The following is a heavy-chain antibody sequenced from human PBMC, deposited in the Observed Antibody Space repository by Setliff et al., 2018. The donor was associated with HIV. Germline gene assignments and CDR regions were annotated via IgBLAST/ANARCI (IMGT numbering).Heavy chain of an antibody. J-gene: IGHJ5*02. CDR1: GGSVSSSNW. D-gene: IGHD6-19*01. CDR3: ARGPARAVARPGWLDP. V-gene: IGHV4-4*02. CDR2: ISQSGST. Sequence: SETLSLTCAVSGGSVSSSNWWSWVRQPPGKGLEWIGEISQSGSTNYNPSLKSRVTISVDKSENQFSLKLSSVTAADTAVYYCARGPARAVARPGWLDPWGQGTLVTVSS.